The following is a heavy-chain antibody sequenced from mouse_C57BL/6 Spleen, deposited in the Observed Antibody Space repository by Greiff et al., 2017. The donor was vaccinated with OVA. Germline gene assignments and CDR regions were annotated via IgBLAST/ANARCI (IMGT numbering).Heavy chain of an antibody. CDR1: GYTFTSYW. CDR2: IYPSDSET. Sequence: VQLQQPGAELVRPGSSVKLSCKASGYTFTSYWMDWVKQRPGQGLEWIGNIYPSDSETHYNQKFKDKATLTVDKSSSTAYMQLSSLTSEDSAVYYCARADYYGSSYGLFAYWGQGTLVTVSA. CDR3: ARADYYGSSYGLFAY. D-gene: IGHD1-1*01. J-gene: IGHJ3*01. V-gene: IGHV1-61*01.